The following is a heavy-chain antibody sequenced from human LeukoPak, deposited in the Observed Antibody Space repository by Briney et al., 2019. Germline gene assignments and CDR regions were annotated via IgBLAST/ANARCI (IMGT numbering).Heavy chain of an antibody. CDR3: ARGGDYYDSSGYDY. CDR1: GVSLSNYC. V-gene: IGHV4-59*01. J-gene: IGHJ4*02. CDR2: IYYSGST. Sequence: SETLSLTCAVDGVSLSNYCWTWVRQTPGKGLEWIGYIYYSGSTNYNPSLKSRVTISVDTSKNQFSLKLSSVTAADTAVYCCARGGDYYDSSGYDYWGQGTLVTVSS. D-gene: IGHD3-22*01.